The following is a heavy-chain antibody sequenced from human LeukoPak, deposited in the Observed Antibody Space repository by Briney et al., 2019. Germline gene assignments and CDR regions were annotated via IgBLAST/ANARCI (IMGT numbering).Heavy chain of an antibody. V-gene: IGHV3-11*05. CDR3: ARGMGATRIDY. D-gene: IGHD1-26*01. J-gene: IGHJ4*02. Sequence: GGSLRLSCAASGXTFSDYYMSWIRQAPGKGLEWVSYISSSSSYTNYADSVKGRFTISRDNAKNSLYLQMNSLRAEDTAVYYCARGMGATRIDYWGQGTLVTVSS. CDR1: GXTFSDYY. CDR2: ISSSSSYT.